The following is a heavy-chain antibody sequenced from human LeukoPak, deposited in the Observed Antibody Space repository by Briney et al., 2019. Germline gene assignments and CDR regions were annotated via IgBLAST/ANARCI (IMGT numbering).Heavy chain of an antibody. CDR1: GGSISSYY. V-gene: IGHV4-39*07. CDR3: ARGEAMIVVVIEYYFDY. D-gene: IGHD3-22*01. Sequence: SETLSLTCTVSGGSISSYYWGWIRQPPGKGLEWIGSIYYSGSTYYNPSLKSRVTISVDTSKNQFSLKLSSVTAADTAVYYCARGEAMIVVVIEYYFDYWGQGTLVTVSS. CDR2: IYYSGST. J-gene: IGHJ4*02.